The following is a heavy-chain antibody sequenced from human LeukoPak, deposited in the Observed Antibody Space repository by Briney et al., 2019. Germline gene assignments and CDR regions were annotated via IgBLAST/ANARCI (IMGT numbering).Heavy chain of an antibody. Sequence: GGSLRLSCAASGFTFSRYSMNWVRQAPGKGLEWVSYISSSRSTMYYADSVKGRFTISRDNAKNSLYLQMNSLRDEDTAVYYCARNGLGYYDSSGPRDAFDIWGQGTMVTVSS. CDR1: GFTFSRYS. CDR3: ARNGLGYYDSSGPRDAFDI. V-gene: IGHV3-48*02. J-gene: IGHJ3*02. D-gene: IGHD3-22*01. CDR2: ISSSRSTM.